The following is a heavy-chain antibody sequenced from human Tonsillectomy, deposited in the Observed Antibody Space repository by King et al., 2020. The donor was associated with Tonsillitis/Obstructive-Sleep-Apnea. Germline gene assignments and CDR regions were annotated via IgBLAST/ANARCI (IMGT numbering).Heavy chain of an antibody. V-gene: IGHV1-8*01. Sequence: VQLVESGAEVKKPGASVKVSCKASGYTFTSYDINWVRQATGQGLEWMGWMNPNSGNTGYAQKFQGRVTMTRNTSISTAYMELSSLRSEDTAVYYCARGWGGDHYDFWSGYSYNWFDPWGQGTLVTVSS. CDR1: GYTFTSYD. CDR2: MNPNSGNT. D-gene: IGHD3-3*01. CDR3: ARGWGGDHYDFWSGYSYNWFDP. J-gene: IGHJ5*02.